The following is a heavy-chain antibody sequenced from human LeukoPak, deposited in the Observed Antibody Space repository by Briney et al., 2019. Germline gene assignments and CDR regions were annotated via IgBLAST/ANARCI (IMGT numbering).Heavy chain of an antibody. D-gene: IGHD5-18*01. CDR2: INHSGST. CDR3: ARDGYSYGYGDY. CDR1: GGSFSGYY. Sequence: KPSETLPLTCAVYGGSFSGYYWSWIRQPPGKGLEWIGEINHSGSTNYNPSLKSRVTISVDTSKNQFSLKLSSVTAADTAVYYCARDGYSYGYGDYWGQGTLVTVSS. V-gene: IGHV4-34*01. J-gene: IGHJ4*02.